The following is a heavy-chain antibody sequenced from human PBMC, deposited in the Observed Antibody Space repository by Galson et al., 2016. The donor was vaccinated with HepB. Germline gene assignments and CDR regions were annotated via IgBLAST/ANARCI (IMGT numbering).Heavy chain of an antibody. CDR2: IYWDDDK. D-gene: IGHD4-17*01. V-gene: IGHV2-5*02. Sequence: PALVKPTQTLTLTCTFSGLSLSTTGVGVGWIRQPPGEALEWLALIYWDDDKRYSPSLKSRLTITKETSKTQVVFTVTNMDPVDTATYYCAHGSNYGRGFDYWGQGTLVTVSS. J-gene: IGHJ4*02. CDR3: AHGSNYGRGFDY. CDR1: GLSLSTTGVG.